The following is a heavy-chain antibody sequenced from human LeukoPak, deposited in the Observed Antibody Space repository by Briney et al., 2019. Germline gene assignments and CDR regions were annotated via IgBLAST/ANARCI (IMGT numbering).Heavy chain of an antibody. V-gene: IGHV3-53*01. CDR3: ARGVEPLAANTLAY. Sequence: QPGGSLRLSCAASGITFSNAWMTWVRQAPGKGLEWVSVLYSDGNTKYADSVQGRFTISRDNSKNTLYLEMNSLSPDDTAVYYCARGVEPLAANTLAYWGQGTLVTVSS. J-gene: IGHJ4*02. CDR2: LYSDGNT. CDR1: GITFSNAW. D-gene: IGHD1-14*01.